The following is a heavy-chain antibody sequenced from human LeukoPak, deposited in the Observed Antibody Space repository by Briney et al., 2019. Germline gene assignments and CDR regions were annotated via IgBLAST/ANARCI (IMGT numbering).Heavy chain of an antibody. CDR3: AKAPVTSCRGAYCYPFDS. Sequence: GGSLRLSCAASGFTFSSYGMSWVRQAPGKGLEWVSALTPSGSSTYYADSVKGRFTFSRDNSKNTLYLQMNSLRVEDTAIYYCAKAPVTSCRGAYCYPFDSWGQGTLVTVSS. CDR2: LTPSGSST. V-gene: IGHV3-23*01. CDR1: GFTFSSYG. D-gene: IGHD2-21*01. J-gene: IGHJ4*02.